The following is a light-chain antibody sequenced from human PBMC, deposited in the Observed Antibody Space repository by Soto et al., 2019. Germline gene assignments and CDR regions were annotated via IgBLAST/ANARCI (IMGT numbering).Light chain of an antibody. J-gene: IGKJ1*01. V-gene: IGKV3-20*01. CDR3: QHFVNSLTWT. CDR1: QSVDSSY. Sequence: EIVWTQSPGTLSLSPGERATHSCRASQSVDSSYLAWYHQRPGQAPRLLIYDASSRATGIPDRFSGGGSGTDFTLTISRLEPEDFAVYYCQHFVNSLTWTFGQGTKVDIK. CDR2: DAS.